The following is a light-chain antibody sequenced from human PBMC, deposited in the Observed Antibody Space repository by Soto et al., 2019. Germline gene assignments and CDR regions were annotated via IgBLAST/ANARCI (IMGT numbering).Light chain of an antibody. V-gene: IGLV2-14*01. Sequence: QSALTQPASVSGSPGQSITISCTGTSSDVGGYNYVSWYQQQPGKAPKLLIYEVTNRPSGISNRFSGSKSANTASLAISGLQAEDEAEYYCSSYTSSSAWVFGRGTKLTVL. CDR2: EVT. CDR3: SSYTSSSAWV. CDR1: SSDVGGYNY. J-gene: IGLJ3*02.